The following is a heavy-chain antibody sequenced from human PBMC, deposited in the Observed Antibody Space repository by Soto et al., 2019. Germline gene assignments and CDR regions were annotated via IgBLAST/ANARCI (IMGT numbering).Heavy chain of an antibody. D-gene: IGHD3-16*01. CDR3: ARDLRGISLPDAFDI. CDR2: ISAYNDNT. J-gene: IGHJ3*02. CDR1: GYTFSSYG. Sequence: QVQLVQSGAEVKKPGASVKVSCKASGYTFSSYGISWVRQAPGQGLEWMGWISAYNDNTNYAQKLQGRVTMTTDTSTSTAYMELRSLRSDDTAVYYCARDLRGISLPDAFDIWGQGTMVTVSS. V-gene: IGHV1-18*01.